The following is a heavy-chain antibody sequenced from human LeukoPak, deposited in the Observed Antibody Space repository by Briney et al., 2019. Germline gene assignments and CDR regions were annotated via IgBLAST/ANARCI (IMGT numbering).Heavy chain of an antibody. CDR2: ISYSGST. V-gene: IGHV4-59*01. Sequence: PSETLSLTCTVSGGSISSYYWSWIRQPPGKGLEWIGYISYSGSTNFNPSLKSRVTISVDTSKNQFSLKLSSVTAADTAVYYCAREGTAGVNLNWFDPWGQGTLVTASS. CDR3: AREGTAGVNLNWFDP. D-gene: IGHD3-3*01. J-gene: IGHJ5*02. CDR1: GGSISSYY.